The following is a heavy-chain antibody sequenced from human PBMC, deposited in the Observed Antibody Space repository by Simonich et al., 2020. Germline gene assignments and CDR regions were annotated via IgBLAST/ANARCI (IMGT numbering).Heavy chain of an antibody. V-gene: IGHV4-34*01. D-gene: IGHD3-16*01. CDR1: GGSFSGYY. Sequence: QVQLQQWGAGLLKPAETLSLTCAAYGGSFSGYYWSWIRHAPGKGLEWIGETNHSGSTNYNPARKSRVTISVDTSKNQFSLKLSSVTAADTAVYYCARPLGIVWAFDIWGQGTMVTVSS. CDR2: TNHSGST. CDR3: ARPLGIVWAFDI. J-gene: IGHJ3*02.